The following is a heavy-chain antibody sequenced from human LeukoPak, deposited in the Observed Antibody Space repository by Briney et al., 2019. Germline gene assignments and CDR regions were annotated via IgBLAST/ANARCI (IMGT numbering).Heavy chain of an antibody. CDR2: IAAVANYT. CDR1: GFTFSIYN. CDR3: ARMAYYSNSAFDP. V-gene: IGHV3-21*06. J-gene: IGHJ5*02. D-gene: IGHD4-11*01. Sequence: GGSLRLSCAASGFTFSIYNMNWVRQAPGKGLEWVSSIAAVANYTYYAGSLKGRFTISRDNAKSSLFLQISSLRVEDTAVYYCARMAYYSNSAFDPWGQGTLVTVSS.